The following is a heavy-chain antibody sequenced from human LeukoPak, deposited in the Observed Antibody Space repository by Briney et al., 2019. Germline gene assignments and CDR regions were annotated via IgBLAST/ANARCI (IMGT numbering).Heavy chain of an antibody. D-gene: IGHD1-26*01. CDR3: ARAPSKWQLLEYGMDV. CDR1: GFTFSDYY. V-gene: IGHV3-11*01. J-gene: IGHJ6*02. Sequence: GGSLRLSCAASGFTFSDYYMSWIRQAPGKGLEWVSYISSSGSTIYYADSVKGRFTISRDNAKNSLYLQMNSLRAEDTAVYYCARAPSKWQLLEYGMDVWGQGATVTVSS. CDR2: ISSSGSTI.